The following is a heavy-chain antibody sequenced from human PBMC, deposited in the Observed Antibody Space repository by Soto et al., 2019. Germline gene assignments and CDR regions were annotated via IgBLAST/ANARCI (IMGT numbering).Heavy chain of an antibody. CDR2: ISYDGSNK. J-gene: IGHJ3*02. V-gene: IGHV3-30*18. Sequence: QVQLVESGGGVVQPGRSLRLSCAASGFTFSSYGMHWVRQAPGKGLEWVAVISYDGSNKYYADSVKGRFTISRDNSKSTLYLQMNSLRAEDTAVYYCAKDRRVGATGDAFDIWGQGTMVTVSS. D-gene: IGHD1-26*01. CDR1: GFTFSSYG. CDR3: AKDRRVGATGDAFDI.